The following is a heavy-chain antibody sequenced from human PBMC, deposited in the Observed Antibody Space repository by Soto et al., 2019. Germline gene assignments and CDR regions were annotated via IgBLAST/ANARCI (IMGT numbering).Heavy chain of an antibody. Sequence: GESLKISCKGSGYSFPSYWIGWVRQMPGKGLEWMGIIYPGDSDTRYSPSFQGQVTISADKSISTAYLQWSSLKASDTAMYYCARLDIVVVPAANFGCDPWGPGTLVYDSS. CDR3: ARLDIVVVPAANFGCDP. D-gene: IGHD2-2*03. CDR2: IYPGDSDT. CDR1: GYSFPSYW. V-gene: IGHV5-51*01. J-gene: IGHJ5*02.